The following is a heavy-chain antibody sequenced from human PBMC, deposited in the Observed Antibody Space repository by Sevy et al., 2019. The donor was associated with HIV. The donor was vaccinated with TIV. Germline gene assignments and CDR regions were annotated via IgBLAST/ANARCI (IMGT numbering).Heavy chain of an antibody. V-gene: IGHV4-61*01. Sequence: SETLSLTCTVSGGTVTDGSYFWSWLRQPPGKALEWIGYIYFSGYTTYSPSLKTRFTISLDPSRNQFSLQLSSATAADNAVYYCATDQYYYFVTGLYCLDVWGQGTTVTVSS. J-gene: IGHJ6*02. CDR3: ATDQYYYFVTGLYCLDV. CDR2: IYFSGYT. D-gene: IGHD3-9*01. CDR1: GGTVTDGSYF.